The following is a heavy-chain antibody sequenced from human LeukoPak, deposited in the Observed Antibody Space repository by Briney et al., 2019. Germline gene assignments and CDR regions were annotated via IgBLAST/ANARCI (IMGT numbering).Heavy chain of an antibody. D-gene: IGHD5-24*01. J-gene: IGHJ5*02. CDR2: IYYSGST. CDR3: ARPVGMASWFDP. CDR1: GGSISSSSYY. V-gene: IGHV4-39*01. Sequence: PSETLSLTCTVSGGSISSSSYYWGWIRQPPGKGLEWIGSIYYSGSTYYNPSLKSRVTISVDTSKNQFSLTLSSVTAADTAVYYCARPVGMASWFDPWGQGTLVTVSS.